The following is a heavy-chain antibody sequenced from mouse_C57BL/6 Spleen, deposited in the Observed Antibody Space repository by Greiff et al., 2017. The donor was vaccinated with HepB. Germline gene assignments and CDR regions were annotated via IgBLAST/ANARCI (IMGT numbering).Heavy chain of an antibody. D-gene: IGHD2-4*01. J-gene: IGHJ1*03. CDR2: ISDGGSYT. Sequence: EVKLMESGGGLVKPGGSLKLSCAASGFTFSSYAMSWVRQTPEKRLEWVATISDGGSYTYYPDNVKGRFTISRDNAKNNLYLQMSHLKSEDTAMYYCAKIYDYEGNWYFDVWGTGTTVTVSS. V-gene: IGHV5-4*03. CDR3: AKIYDYEGNWYFDV. CDR1: GFTFSSYA.